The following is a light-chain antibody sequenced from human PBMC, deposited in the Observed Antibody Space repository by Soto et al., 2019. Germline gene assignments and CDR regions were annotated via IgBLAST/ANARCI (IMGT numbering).Light chain of an antibody. J-gene: IGKJ2*01. V-gene: IGKV3-20*01. CDR1: QSLSGNY. CDR2: GAS. CDR3: QQYATSPYT. Sequence: EIVLTQSPGTLSLSPGERATLSCKASQSLSGNYLAWYRHIAGQAPRLLIYGASSRATGVPDRFSGSGSGTDFTLSISRLEPEDFAVYYCQQYATSPYTFGQRTKLEIK.